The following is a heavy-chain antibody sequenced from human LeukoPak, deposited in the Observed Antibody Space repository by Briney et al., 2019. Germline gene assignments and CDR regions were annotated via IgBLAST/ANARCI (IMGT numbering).Heavy chain of an antibody. V-gene: IGHV4-59*08. CDR1: GGSISTYY. CDR2: VYDSGTT. Sequence: PSETLSLTCSVSGGSISTYYWSWIRHTPGKGLEWIGYVYDSGTTNYNPSLKGRVTISSDTSKNQFSLNLRSVNAADTAIYYCARHGGSLGYFDYWGQGTLVTVSS. J-gene: IGHJ4*02. CDR3: ARHGGSLGYFDY. D-gene: IGHD1-26*01.